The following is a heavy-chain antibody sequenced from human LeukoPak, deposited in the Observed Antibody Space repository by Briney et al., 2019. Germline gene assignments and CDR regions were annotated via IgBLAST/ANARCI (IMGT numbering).Heavy chain of an antibody. CDR3: ARADRLHGGPYLIGP. J-gene: IGHJ5*02. Sequence: ASVKVSCKTSGYSFTDYYMHWVRQAPGQGLEWMGWINPNSGGTSSAQKFQGRVTMTRDTSISTVYMEVSWLTSDDTAIYYCARADRLHGGPYLIGPWGQGTLVTVS. CDR1: GYSFTDYY. V-gene: IGHV1-2*02. D-gene: IGHD2-21*01. CDR2: INPNSGGT.